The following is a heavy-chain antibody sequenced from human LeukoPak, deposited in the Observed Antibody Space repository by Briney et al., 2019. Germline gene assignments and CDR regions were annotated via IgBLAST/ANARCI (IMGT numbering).Heavy chain of an antibody. V-gene: IGHV7-4-1*02. D-gene: IGHD2-15*01. CDR1: GYTFTNYA. CDR2: INTNTGNP. CDR3: ARTHCSGGSCYSGRWFDP. J-gene: IGHJ5*02. Sequence: ASVKVSCKASGYTFTNYAMNWVRQAPGQGLEWMGWINTNTGNPTYAQGFTGRFVFSLDTSVSTAYLQISSLKAEDTAVYYCARTHCSGGSCYSGRWFDPWGQGTLVTVSS.